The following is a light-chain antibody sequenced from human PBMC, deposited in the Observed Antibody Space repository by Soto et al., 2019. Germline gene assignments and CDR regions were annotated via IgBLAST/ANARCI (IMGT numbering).Light chain of an antibody. J-gene: IGKJ5*01. Sequence: AIRMTQSPSSFSASTGDRVTITCRASQGISSYLAWYQQKPGKAPKLLIYAASTLQSGVPSRFGGSGSGTDFTLTISCLQSEDFATYYCQQYYSYPTFGQGTRLEIK. CDR2: AAS. CDR1: QGISSY. CDR3: QQYYSYPT. V-gene: IGKV1-8*01.